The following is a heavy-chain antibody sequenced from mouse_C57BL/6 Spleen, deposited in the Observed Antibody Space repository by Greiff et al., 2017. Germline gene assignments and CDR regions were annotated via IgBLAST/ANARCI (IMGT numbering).Heavy chain of an antibody. CDR2: IDPETGGT. J-gene: IGHJ3*01. CDR1: GYTFTDYE. V-gene: IGHV1-15*01. Sequence: QVQLKESGAELVRPGASVTLSCKASGYTFTDYEMHWVKQTPVHGLEWIGAIDPETGGTAYNQKFKGKAILTADKSSSTAYMELRSLTSEDSAVYYCTRPGTRAWFAYWGQGTLVTVSA. D-gene: IGHD4-1*01. CDR3: TRPGTRAWFAY.